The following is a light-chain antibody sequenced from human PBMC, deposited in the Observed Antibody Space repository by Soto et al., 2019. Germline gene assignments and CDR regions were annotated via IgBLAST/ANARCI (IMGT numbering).Light chain of an antibody. CDR1: SCNIGTGYD. J-gene: IGLJ7*01. CDR2: GNN. V-gene: IGLV1-40*01. Sequence: QSVLTQPPSLSGSPGQRITISCTGSSCNIGTGYDVHWYQQLPGTAPKLLIYGNNNRPSGVPDRFSGSKSGTSASLAITGLQAEDEDDYYCQSYYSSRSGAVFGGGTQLTVL. CDR3: QSYYSSRSGAV.